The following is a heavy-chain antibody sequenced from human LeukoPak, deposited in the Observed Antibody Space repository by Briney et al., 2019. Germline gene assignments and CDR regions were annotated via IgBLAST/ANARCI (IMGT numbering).Heavy chain of an antibody. Sequence: SETLSLTCAVYGGSFSGYYWSWIRHPPGKGLEWIGEINHSGSTNYNPSLKSRVTISVDTSKNQFSLKLSSVTAADTAVYYCARYRSWYPFDYWGQGTLVTVSS. V-gene: IGHV4-34*01. D-gene: IGHD6-13*01. CDR3: ARYRSWYPFDY. CDR1: GGSFSGYY. CDR2: INHSGST. J-gene: IGHJ4*02.